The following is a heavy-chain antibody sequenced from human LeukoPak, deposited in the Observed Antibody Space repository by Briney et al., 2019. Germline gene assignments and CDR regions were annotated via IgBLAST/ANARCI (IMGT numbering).Heavy chain of an antibody. CDR3: ARANTIFGVEPDYYFDY. V-gene: IGHV3-74*01. Sequence: QPGGSLRLSCAASGFTFSSYWMHWVRQAPGKGLVWVSRINSDGSSTSYADSVKGRFTISRDNAKNSLYLQMNSLRVEDTAVYYCARANTIFGVEPDYYFDYWGQGTLVSVSS. J-gene: IGHJ4*02. CDR2: INSDGSST. CDR1: GFTFSSYW. D-gene: IGHD3-3*01.